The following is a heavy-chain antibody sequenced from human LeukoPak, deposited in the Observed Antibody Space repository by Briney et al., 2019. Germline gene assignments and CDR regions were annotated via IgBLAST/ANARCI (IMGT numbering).Heavy chain of an antibody. J-gene: IGHJ4*02. Sequence: GGSLRLSCAASGVTFSSYDMHWVRQATGKGLEWVSAIGTAGDPYYPGSVKGRFTISRENAKNSLYLQMNSLRAGDTAVYYCASGVYDSSGYYSYFDYWGQGTLVTVSS. CDR3: ASGVYDSSGYYSYFDY. D-gene: IGHD3-22*01. CDR1: GVTFSSYD. CDR2: IGTAGDP. V-gene: IGHV3-13*05.